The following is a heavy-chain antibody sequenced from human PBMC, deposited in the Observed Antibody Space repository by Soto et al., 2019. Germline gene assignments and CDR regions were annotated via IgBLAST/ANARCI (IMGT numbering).Heavy chain of an antibody. CDR2: IYHSGST. J-gene: IGHJ3*02. CDR3: ARDKGYYYDSSSAFDI. CDR1: GGSISSSNW. D-gene: IGHD3-22*01. V-gene: IGHV4-4*02. Sequence: PSETLSLTCAVSGGSISSSNWCSCVRQPPGKGLEWIGEIYHSGSTNYNPSLKSRVTISVDKSKNQFSLKLSSVTAADTAVYYCARDKGYYYDSSSAFDIWGQGTMVTVSS.